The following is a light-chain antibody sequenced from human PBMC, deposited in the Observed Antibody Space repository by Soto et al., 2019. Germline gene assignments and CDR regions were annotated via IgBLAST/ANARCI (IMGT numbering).Light chain of an antibody. V-gene: IGLV1-40*01. CDR3: QSYDSSLSRV. J-gene: IGLJ2*01. CDR1: SSNIGAGYD. Sequence: QAVVTQPPSVSGAPGQRVTISCTGSSSNIGAGYDVHWYQQLPGTAPKLLIYGNSNRPSGVPDRFSGSKSGTSAFLAITGLQAEDEADYYCQSYDSSLSRVFGGGTKLTVL. CDR2: GNS.